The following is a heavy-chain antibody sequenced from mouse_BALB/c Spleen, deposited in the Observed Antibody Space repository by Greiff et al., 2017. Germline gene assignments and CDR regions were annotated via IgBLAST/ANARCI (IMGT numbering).Heavy chain of an antibody. D-gene: IGHD4-1*01. CDR2: IRLKSNNYAT. V-gene: IGHV6-6*02. Sequence: EVHLVESGGGLVQPGGSMKLSCVASGFSFSNYWMNWVRQSPEKGLEWVAEIRLKSNNYATNYAETVKGRFTISRDDSKSSVYLHMNNLRAEDTGIYYCTLTGRAWFAYWGQGTLVTVSA. CDR3: TLTGRAWFAY. J-gene: IGHJ3*01. CDR1: GFSFSNYW.